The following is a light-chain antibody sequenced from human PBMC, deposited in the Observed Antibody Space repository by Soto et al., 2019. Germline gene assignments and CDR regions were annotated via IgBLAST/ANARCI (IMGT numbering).Light chain of an antibody. CDR1: QSISSN. J-gene: IGKJ4*01. CDR2: DAS. CDR3: HQYNDWLPIT. V-gene: IGKV3-15*01. Sequence: EIVMTQSPATLSVSPGEGATLSCRASQSISSNLAWYQQKPGQAPRLVIFDASTRATGIPDRFTGRGSGTEFTLTISSLQSEDSAVYFCHQYNDWLPITFGVGTKVEIK.